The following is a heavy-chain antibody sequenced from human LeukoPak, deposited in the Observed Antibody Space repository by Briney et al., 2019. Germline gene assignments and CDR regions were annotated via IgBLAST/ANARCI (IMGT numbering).Heavy chain of an antibody. CDR3: AKGSGIAAAGTLCDY. Sequence: GGSLRLSCAASGFTFSSYGMHWVRQAPGKGLEWVAVISYDGSNKYYADSVKGRFTISRDNSKNTLYLQMNSLRAEDMAVYYCAKGSGIAAAGTLCDYWGQGTLVTVSS. CDR1: GFTFSSYG. CDR2: ISYDGSNK. D-gene: IGHD6-13*01. V-gene: IGHV3-30*18. J-gene: IGHJ4*02.